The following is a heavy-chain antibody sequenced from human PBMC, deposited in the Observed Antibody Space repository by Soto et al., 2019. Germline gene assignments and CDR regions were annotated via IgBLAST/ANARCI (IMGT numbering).Heavy chain of an antibody. CDR2: INHSGST. CDR1: GGSFSGYY. V-gene: IGHV4-34*01. Sequence: SETLSLTCAVYGGSFSGYYWSWIRQPPGKGLEWIGEINHSGSTNYNPSLKSRVTISVDTSKNQFSLKLSSVTAADTAVYYCARVRHLHYGDYIVGFDYWGQGTLVTVSS. D-gene: IGHD4-17*01. CDR3: ARVRHLHYGDYIVGFDY. J-gene: IGHJ4*02.